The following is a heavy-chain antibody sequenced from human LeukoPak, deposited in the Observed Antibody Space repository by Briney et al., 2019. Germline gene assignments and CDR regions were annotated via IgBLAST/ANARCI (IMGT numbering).Heavy chain of an antibody. CDR1: GYTFTGYL. D-gene: IGHD2-15*01. J-gene: IGHJ5*02. V-gene: IGHV1-2*02. CDR2: INPNSGDT. Sequence: ASVKVSCKASGYTFTGYLMHWVRQAPGQGLDWMGWINPNSGDTNYAQKFQGRVTMTRDTSITTAYMELSSLRSDDTAVYYCILGYRISGNCFEKGFWFDPWGQGTLVTVSS. CDR3: ILGYRISGNCFEKGFWFDP.